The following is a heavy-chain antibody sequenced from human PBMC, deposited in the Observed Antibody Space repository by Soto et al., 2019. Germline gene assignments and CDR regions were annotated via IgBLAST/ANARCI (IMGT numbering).Heavy chain of an antibody. V-gene: IGHV4-34*01. CDR2: INHSGST. CDR3: ARSLLSVRWELAGPFDY. D-gene: IGHD1-26*01. Sequence: SETLSLTCAVYGGSFSGYYWSWIRQPPGKGLEWIGEINHSGSTNYNPSLKSRVTISVDTSKNQFSLKLSSVTAADTAVYYCARSLLSVRWELAGPFDYWGQGTLVTVSS. J-gene: IGHJ4*02. CDR1: GGSFSGYY.